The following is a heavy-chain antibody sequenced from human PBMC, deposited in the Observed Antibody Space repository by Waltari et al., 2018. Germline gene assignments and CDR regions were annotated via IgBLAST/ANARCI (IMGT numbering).Heavy chain of an antibody. J-gene: IGHJ4*02. CDR3: KTRDY. Sequence: EVQLVETGGGLIQPGGSLRLSCAASGFTVSNNYISWVRRPPGEGLDWVSVIYTGVSTYYRGSVKVRFTISRDNAKNTLYREMNSLRAEDTAVYYCKTRDYWGQGTLVTVSS. V-gene: IGHV3-53*02. CDR1: GFTVSNNY. CDR2: IYTGVST.